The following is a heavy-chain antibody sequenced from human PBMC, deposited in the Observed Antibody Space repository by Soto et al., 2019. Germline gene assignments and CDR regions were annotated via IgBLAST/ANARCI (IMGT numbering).Heavy chain of an antibody. D-gene: IGHD3-9*01. CDR1: DDSINSDKYY. Sequence: QLQLQESGPGLVKPSETLSLTCSVSDDSINSDKYYWGWIRQPPGKGLEWIGSIYYRGNAYYNPSPQTGVTIPLDKSKSQVSLKLNSVTAADSAVYFCARLEGLATISYYFDFWGPGALVTVSS. V-gene: IGHV4-39*01. CDR3: ARLEGLATISYYFDF. CDR2: IYYRGNA. J-gene: IGHJ4*02.